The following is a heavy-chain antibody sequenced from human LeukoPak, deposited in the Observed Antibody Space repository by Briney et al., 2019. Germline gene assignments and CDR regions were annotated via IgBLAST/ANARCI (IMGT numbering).Heavy chain of an antibody. V-gene: IGHV3-30*02. J-gene: IGHJ4*02. CDR2: IRYDGSNK. D-gene: IGHD3-10*01. Sequence: GGSLRLFCAASGFTFSSYGMHWVRQAPGKGLEWVAFIRYDGSNKYYADSVKGRFTISRDNSKNTLYLQMNSLRAEDTAVYYCAKDSAGFGELSCFDYWGQGTLVTVSS. CDR1: GFTFSSYG. CDR3: AKDSAGFGELSCFDY.